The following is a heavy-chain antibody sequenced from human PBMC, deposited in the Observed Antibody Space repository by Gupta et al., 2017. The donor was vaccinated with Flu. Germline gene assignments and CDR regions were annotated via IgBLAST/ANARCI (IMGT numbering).Heavy chain of an antibody. D-gene: IGHD3-3*01. CDR3: ATAYEAIWNGYSTAGDY. J-gene: IGHJ4*02. V-gene: IGHV1-18*01. CDR2: VSTYNSNT. Sequence: ISWVRKAPGQGLEWMGWVSTYNSNTFSAQKIQGRVTMTTDTSTSTAYMELRSLRSDDTAVYYWATAYEAIWNGYSTAGDYWGQGTLVTV.